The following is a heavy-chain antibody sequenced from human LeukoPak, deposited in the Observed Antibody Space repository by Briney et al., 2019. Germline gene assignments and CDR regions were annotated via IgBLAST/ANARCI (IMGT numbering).Heavy chain of an antibody. CDR3: AKDSRSSGWYNWFDP. V-gene: IGHV3-23*01. CDR2: ISGSGDST. Sequence: GGSLRLSCAASGFTFSNYAMSWVRQAPGKGLDWVSAISGSGDSTYYADSVKGRFTISRDNSKNTLYLQMNRLRAEDTAIYYCAKDSRSSGWYNWFDPWGQGTLVTVSS. D-gene: IGHD6-19*01. CDR1: GFTFSNYA. J-gene: IGHJ5*02.